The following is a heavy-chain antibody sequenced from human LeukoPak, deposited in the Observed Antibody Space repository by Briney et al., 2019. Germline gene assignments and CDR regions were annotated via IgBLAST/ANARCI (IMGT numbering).Heavy chain of an antibody. V-gene: IGHV3-23*01. J-gene: IGHJ4*02. CDR1: GFTLRHFA. CDR3: ANEAHRHLDLHN. CDR2: IASDGDT. Sequence: WGSLRLSCAASGFTLRHFAMNWVRQAPGKGLEWVSSIASDGDTFYAGSVKGQFTISRDISTNTLQLQMNSLRADDTAVYFCANEAHRHLDLHNWGQGTLVTVSA.